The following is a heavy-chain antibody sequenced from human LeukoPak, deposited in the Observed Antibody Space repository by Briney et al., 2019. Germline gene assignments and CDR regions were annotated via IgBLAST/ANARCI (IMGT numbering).Heavy chain of an antibody. D-gene: IGHD3-10*01. V-gene: IGHV1-2*04. CDR2: INPNSGGT. CDR3: ARDGGSGSYYVYGMDV. J-gene: IGHJ6*02. CDR1: GYTFTGYY. Sequence: ASVKVSCKASGYTFTGYYMHWVRQAPGQGLEWMGWINPNSGGTNYAQKIQGWVTMTRDTSISTAYMELSRLRSDDTAVYYCARDGGSGSYYVYGMDVWGQGTTVTVSS.